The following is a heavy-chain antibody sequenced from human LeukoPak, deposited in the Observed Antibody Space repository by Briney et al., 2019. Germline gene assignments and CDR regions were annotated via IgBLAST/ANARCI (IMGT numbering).Heavy chain of an antibody. CDR1: GFTFSNAW. D-gene: IGHD3-3*01. V-gene: IGHV3-15*01. CDR2: IKSKTDGGTT. J-gene: IGHJ4*02. CDR3: TTHNYDFWSGYSYVDF. Sequence: PGGSPRLSCAASGFTFSNAWMSWVRQAPGKGLEWVGRIKSKTDGGTTDYAAPVKGRFTISRDDSKNTLYLQMSSLKTEDTAVYYCTTHNYDFWSGYSYVDFWGQGTLVTVSS.